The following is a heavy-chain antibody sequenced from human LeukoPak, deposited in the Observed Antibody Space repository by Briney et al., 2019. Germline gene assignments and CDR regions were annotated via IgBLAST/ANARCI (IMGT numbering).Heavy chain of an antibody. Sequence: PSETLSLTCTVSGGSISSYYWSWIRQPPGKGLEWIGYIYSSGSTNYNPSLKSRVTISVDTPKNQFSLKLSSVTAADTAVYYCARDPYGSGSWFDPWGQGTLVTVSS. V-gene: IGHV4-59*01. J-gene: IGHJ5*02. CDR1: GGSISSYY. D-gene: IGHD3-10*01. CDR2: IYSSGST. CDR3: ARDPYGSGSWFDP.